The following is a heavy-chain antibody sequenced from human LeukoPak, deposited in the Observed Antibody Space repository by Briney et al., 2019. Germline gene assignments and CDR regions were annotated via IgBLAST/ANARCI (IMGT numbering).Heavy chain of an antibody. CDR1: GGSFSGYY. J-gene: IGHJ4*02. CDR3: ARGVCSGGSCYTFDY. Sequence: PSETLSVTCAVYGGSFSGYYWSWIRQPPGKGLEWNGEINHSGSTNYNPSLKSRVTISVDTSKNQFSLKLSSVTAADTAVYYCARGVCSGGSCYTFDYWGQGTLVTVSS. D-gene: IGHD2-15*01. CDR2: INHSGST. V-gene: IGHV4-34*01.